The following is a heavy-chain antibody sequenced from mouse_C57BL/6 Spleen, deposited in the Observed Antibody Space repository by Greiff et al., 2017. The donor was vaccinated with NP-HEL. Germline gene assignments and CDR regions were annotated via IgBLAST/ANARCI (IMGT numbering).Heavy chain of an antibody. Sequence: QVQLQQPGAELVMPGASVKLSCKASGYTFTSYWMHWVKQRPGQGLEWIGEIDPSDSYTNYNQKFKGKSTLTVDKSSSTAYMQLSSLTSEDSSVYYCARAHRYYYGSSPDYWGQGTTLTVSS. CDR2: IDPSDSYT. D-gene: IGHD1-1*01. J-gene: IGHJ2*01. V-gene: IGHV1-69*01. CDR1: GYTFTSYW. CDR3: ARAHRYYYGSSPDY.